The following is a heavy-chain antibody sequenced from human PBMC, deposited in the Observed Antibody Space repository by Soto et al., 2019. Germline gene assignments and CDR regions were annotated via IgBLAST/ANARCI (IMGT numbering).Heavy chain of an antibody. CDR2: TYYNGNA. D-gene: IGHD3-10*01. V-gene: IGHV4-39*01. CDR1: GGSIDRSNYY. CDR3: ARHFVAVVIKGWGY. J-gene: IGHJ4*02. Sequence: SETLSLTCNVSGGSIDRSNYYWDWLRQPPGKGLEWIGATYYNGNAYYNPSLKSRVSMSVDTSKNQFSLKLVSVTAADTAVYYCARHFVAVVIKGWGYWGQGTLVTVS.